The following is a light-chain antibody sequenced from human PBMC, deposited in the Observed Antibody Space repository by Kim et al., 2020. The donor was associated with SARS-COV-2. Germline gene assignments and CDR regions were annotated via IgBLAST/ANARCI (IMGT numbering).Light chain of an antibody. V-gene: IGLV3-21*01. CDR2: YDS. J-gene: IGLJ3*02. CDR3: QAWDSTSDDPV. CDR1: NIGRKN. Sequence: SYELTQPPSVSVAPGKTARITCGGNNIGRKNVLWYQQKPGQAPVLVIYYDSDRPSGIPERFSGSNSGNTATLTISRVEPEDEADYYCQAWDSTSDDPVFG.